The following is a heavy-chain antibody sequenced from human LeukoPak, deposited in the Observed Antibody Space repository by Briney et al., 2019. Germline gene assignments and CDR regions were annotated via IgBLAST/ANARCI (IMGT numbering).Heavy chain of an antibody. CDR1: GGTFSSYA. D-gene: IGHD3-9*01. CDR2: IIPIFGTA. V-gene: IGHV1-69*13. Sequence: SVKVSCKASGGTFSSYAISWVRQAPGQGLEWMGGIIPIFGTANYAQKFQGRVTITADESTSTAYMELSSLRSEDTAVYYCARDPLAGCYRGGLGAFDIWGQGTMVTVSS. J-gene: IGHJ3*02. CDR3: ARDPLAGCYRGGLGAFDI.